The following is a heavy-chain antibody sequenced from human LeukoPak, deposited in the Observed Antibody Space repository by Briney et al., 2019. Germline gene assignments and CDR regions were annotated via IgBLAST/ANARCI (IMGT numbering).Heavy chain of an antibody. D-gene: IGHD3-10*01. CDR2: IYNRGST. V-gene: IGHV4-61*02. J-gene: IGHJ6*03. CDR3: ARVARGQPSGDYMDV. Sequence: SSETLSLTCTVSGGSISSGSYYWTWIRQPAGKGLEWIGRIYNRGSTNYNPSLKSRVTISIDTSKSQFSLRLSSVTAADTAVYYCARVARGQPSGDYMDVWGKGTTVTVSS. CDR1: GGSISSGSYY.